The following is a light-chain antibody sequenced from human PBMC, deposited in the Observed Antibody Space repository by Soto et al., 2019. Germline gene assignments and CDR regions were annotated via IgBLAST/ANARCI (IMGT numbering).Light chain of an antibody. CDR2: DAS. CDR1: QSVSSY. V-gene: IGKV3-11*01. J-gene: IGKJ1*01. CDR3: QQRSNWPLT. Sequence: EIVLTQSPATLSLSPGERATLSCRASQSVSSYLAWYQQKPGQAPRLLIYDASNRATGIPARFSGSGSGTNFTRTISSLEPEDFAVYYCQQRSNWPLTFGQGPKVEIK.